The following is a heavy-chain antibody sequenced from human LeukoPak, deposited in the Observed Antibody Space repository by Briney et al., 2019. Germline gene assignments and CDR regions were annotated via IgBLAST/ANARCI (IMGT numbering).Heavy chain of an antibody. J-gene: IGHJ4*02. Sequence: ASLKVSCKASGYTFTGYYMHWVRQAPGQGLEWMGWINPNSGGTNYAQKFQGWVTMTRDTSISTAYMELSRLRSDDTAVYYSARGRGYYDSSGYYADYWGQGTLVTVSS. CDR3: ARGRGYYDSSGYYADY. CDR2: INPNSGGT. CDR1: GYTFTGYY. V-gene: IGHV1-2*04. D-gene: IGHD3-22*01.